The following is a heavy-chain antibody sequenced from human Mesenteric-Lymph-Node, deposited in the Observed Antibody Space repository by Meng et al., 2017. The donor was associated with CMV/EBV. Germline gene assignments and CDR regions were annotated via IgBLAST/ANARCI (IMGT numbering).Heavy chain of an antibody. CDR2: IYYTGST. V-gene: IGHV4-30-4*08. CDR1: GGSISSGDYF. Sequence: SETLSLTCTVSGGSISSGDYFWTWIRQPPGKGLEWIGYIYYTGSTYSHPSLKSRVTISVDTSKNQFSLKLSSLTAADTAVYYCARFKGGTRFVVVPAAIDYWGQGTLVTVSS. J-gene: IGHJ4*02. D-gene: IGHD2-2*01. CDR3: ARFKGGTRFVVVPAAIDY.